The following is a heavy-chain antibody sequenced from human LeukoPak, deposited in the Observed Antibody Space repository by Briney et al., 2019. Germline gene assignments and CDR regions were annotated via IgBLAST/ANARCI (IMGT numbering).Heavy chain of an antibody. J-gene: IGHJ4*02. CDR1: GFTFSSYS. V-gene: IGHV3-21*01. CDR2: ISSSSSYI. Sequence: ESGGSLRLSCAASGFTFSSYSMNWVRQAPGKGLEWVSSISSSSSYIYYADSVKGRFTVSRDNAKNSLYLQMNSLRAEDTAVYYCAMSLRGQLGVRADYFDYWGQGTLVTVSS. D-gene: IGHD1-1*01. CDR3: AMSLRGQLGVRADYFDY.